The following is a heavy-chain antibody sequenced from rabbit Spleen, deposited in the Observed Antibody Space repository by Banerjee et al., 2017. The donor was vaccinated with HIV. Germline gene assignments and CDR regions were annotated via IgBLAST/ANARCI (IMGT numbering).Heavy chain of an antibody. D-gene: IGHD2-1*01. J-gene: IGHJ4*01. CDR2: IEPIFGNT. Sequence: QEQLVESGGGLVQPGGSLKLSCKASGFDFSNYGVSWVRQAPGKGLEWIGYIEPIFGNTYYANWVNGRFTISSHNAQNTLYLQLSSLTAADTATYFCARYDNSIGDLDLWGPGTLVTVS. V-gene: IGHV1S47*01. CDR1: GFDFSNYG. CDR3: ARYDNSIGDLDL.